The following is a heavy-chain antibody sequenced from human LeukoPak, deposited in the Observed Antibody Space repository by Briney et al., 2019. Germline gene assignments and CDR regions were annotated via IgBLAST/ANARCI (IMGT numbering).Heavy chain of an antibody. D-gene: IGHD2-21*01. V-gene: IGHV3-30*03. CDR2: ISYDGSNK. CDR1: GFTFSSYG. Sequence: PGGSLRLSCAASGFTFSSYGMHWVRQAPGKGLEWVAVISYDGSNKYYADSVKGRFTISRDNSKNTLYLQMNSLRAEDTAVYYCARSSYCGGDCYGMDVWGQGTTVTVSS. J-gene: IGHJ6*02. CDR3: ARSSYCGGDCYGMDV.